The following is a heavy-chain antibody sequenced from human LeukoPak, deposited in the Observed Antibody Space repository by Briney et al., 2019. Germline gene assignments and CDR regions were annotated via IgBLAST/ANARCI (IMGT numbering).Heavy chain of an antibody. Sequence: EASVKVSCKASGYTFTSYGISWVRQAPGQGLEWMGWISAYNGNTNYAQKLQGRVTMTTDTSTSTAYMELRSPRSDDTAVCYCARLLRFLAGAYYYYMDVWGKGTTVTVSS. D-gene: IGHD3-3*01. J-gene: IGHJ6*03. V-gene: IGHV1-18*01. CDR1: GYTFTSYG. CDR3: ARLLRFLAGAYYYYMDV. CDR2: ISAYNGNT.